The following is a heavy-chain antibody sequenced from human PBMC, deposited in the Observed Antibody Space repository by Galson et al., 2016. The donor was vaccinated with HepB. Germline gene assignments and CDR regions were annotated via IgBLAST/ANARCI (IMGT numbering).Heavy chain of an antibody. CDR1: GYIFTAHY. J-gene: IGHJ4*02. Sequence: SVKVSCKASGYIFTAHYMHWVRQAPGQGLEWMGIINPSRGSTSYTPKIHGRITMTSDSSTNTVYMELSSLTYEDTAVYFCARAASEIPRVISDSWGQGSLVIVSS. D-gene: IGHD2-21*01. V-gene: IGHV1-46*01. CDR2: INPSRGST. CDR3: ARAASEIPRVISDS.